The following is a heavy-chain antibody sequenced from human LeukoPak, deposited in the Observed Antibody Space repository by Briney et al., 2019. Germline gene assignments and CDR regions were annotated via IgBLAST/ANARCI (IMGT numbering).Heavy chain of an antibody. CDR1: GYTFTSYA. J-gene: IGHJ4*02. CDR3: ARGAGKYIDSSLDY. CDR2: IIPIFGTA. V-gene: IGHV1-69*13. D-gene: IGHD3-10*01. Sequence: ASVKVSRKASGYTFTSYAMNWVRQAPGQGLEWMGGIIPIFGTANYAQKFQGRVTITADESTTTAYMELSSLRSEDTAVYYCARGAGKYIDSSLDYWGQGTLVTVSS.